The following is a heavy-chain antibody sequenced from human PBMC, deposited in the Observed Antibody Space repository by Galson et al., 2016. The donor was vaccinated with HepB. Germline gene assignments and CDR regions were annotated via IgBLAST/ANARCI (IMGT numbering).Heavy chain of an antibody. D-gene: IGHD6-19*01. J-gene: IGHJ4*02. CDR3: ANSDYSNGWFRTAFDS. V-gene: IGHV1-69*13. Sequence: SVKVSCKASGGTFSSYAISWVRQAPGQGLEWMGGITPIFATANYAQNFQGRVTITADESTSTAYMNLNSLRSEDTAVYYCANSDYSNGWFRTAFDSWGQGTLVTVSS. CDR1: GGTFSSYA. CDR2: ITPIFATA.